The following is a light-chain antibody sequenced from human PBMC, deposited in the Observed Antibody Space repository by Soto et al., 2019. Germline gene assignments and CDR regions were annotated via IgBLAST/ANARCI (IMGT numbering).Light chain of an antibody. CDR3: QHYGSSWT. J-gene: IGKJ1*01. Sequence: EIVLTQSPGTLSLSPGERATLSCRASQTVSSNYLAWFQQKGGQAPRLLIFGASSRAAGIPDRFSGSVSGTDFILTISGLEREDFAVYYCQHYGSSWTFGQGTKVDIK. CDR2: GAS. V-gene: IGKV3-20*01. CDR1: QTVSSNY.